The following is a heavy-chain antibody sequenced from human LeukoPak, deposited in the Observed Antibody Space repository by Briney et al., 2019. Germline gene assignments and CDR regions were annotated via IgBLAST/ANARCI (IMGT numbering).Heavy chain of an antibody. V-gene: IGHV4-39*01. CDR2: IYYSGST. CDR3: ATDYGSGSYPPSFDY. CDR1: GGSISSSSYY. D-gene: IGHD3-10*01. Sequence: SETLSLTCTVSGGSISSSSYYWGWIRQPPGKGLEWIGSIYYSGSTYYNPSLKSRVTISVDTSKNQFSLKLSSVTAADTAVYYCATDYGSGSYPPSFDYWGQGTLVTVSS. J-gene: IGHJ4*02.